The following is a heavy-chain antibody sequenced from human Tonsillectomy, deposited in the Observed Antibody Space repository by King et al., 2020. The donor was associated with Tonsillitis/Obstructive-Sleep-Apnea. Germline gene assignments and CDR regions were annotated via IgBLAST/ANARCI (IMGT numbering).Heavy chain of an antibody. D-gene: IGHD2-2*01. J-gene: IGHJ4*02. V-gene: IGHV5-51*01. CDR3: ARLSDCSSTSCYFDY. Sequence: QLVQSGAEVKKPGESLKISCKGSGYIFTSYWIGWVRQMPGKGLEWMGIIYPGDSDTRYSPSFQGQVTISADKSISTAYLQWSSLKASDTAMYYCARLSDCSSTSCYFDYWGQGTLVTVSS. CDR1: GYIFTSYW. CDR2: IYPGDSDT.